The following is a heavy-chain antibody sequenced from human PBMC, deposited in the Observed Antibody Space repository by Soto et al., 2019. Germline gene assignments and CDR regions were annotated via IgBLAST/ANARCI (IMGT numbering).Heavy chain of an antibody. CDR1: GGTFSSYA. CDR2: IIPIFGTA. CDR3: AIRGVTTSHYFDY. Sequence: SVKVSCKASGGTFSSYAISWVRQAPGQGLEWMGGIIPIFGTANYAQKFQGRVTITADESTSTAYMELSSLRSEDTAVYYCAIRGVTTSHYFDYWGQGNLVTVSS. V-gene: IGHV1-69*13. J-gene: IGHJ4*02. D-gene: IGHD4-17*01.